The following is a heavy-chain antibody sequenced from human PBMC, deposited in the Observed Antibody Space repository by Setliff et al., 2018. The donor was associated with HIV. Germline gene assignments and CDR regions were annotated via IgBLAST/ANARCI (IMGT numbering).Heavy chain of an antibody. V-gene: IGHV3-23*01. J-gene: IGHJ4*02. CDR1: GFTFSTYA. CDR2: ISAGGST. Sequence: GGSLRLSCAASGFTFSTYAMNWVRQAPGKGLEWVSVISAGGSTYYADSVKGRFTISRDNAKNSLYLQMNSLRPEDTGVYYCARVVPPHWIVRDTTHFDYWGQGTLVTVSS. D-gene: IGHD1-26*01. CDR3: ARVVPPHWIVRDTTHFDY.